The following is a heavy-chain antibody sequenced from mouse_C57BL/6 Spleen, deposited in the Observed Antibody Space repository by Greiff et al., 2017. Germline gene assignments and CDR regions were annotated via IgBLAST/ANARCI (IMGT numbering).Heavy chain of an antibody. CDR2: INPNNGGT. CDR1: GYTFTDYY. V-gene: IGHV1-26*01. Sequence: EVQLQQSGPELVKPGASVKISCKASGYTFTDYYMNWVKQSHGKSLEWIGDINPNNGGTSYNQKFKGKATLTVDKSSSTAYMELRSLTSEDSAVYYCARGGTYYWYFDVWGTGTTVTGSS. CDR3: ARGGTYYWYFDV. D-gene: IGHD3-3*01. J-gene: IGHJ1*03.